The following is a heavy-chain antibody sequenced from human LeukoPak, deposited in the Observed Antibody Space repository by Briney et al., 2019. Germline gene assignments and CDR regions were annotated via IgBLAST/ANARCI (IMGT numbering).Heavy chain of an antibody. CDR2: IYSGGST. CDR3: ARAPPAALRYFDWSLLDY. J-gene: IGHJ4*02. V-gene: IGHV3-53*01. CDR1: GFTVSSNY. D-gene: IGHD3-9*01. Sequence: GGSLRLSCAASGFTVSSNYMSWVRQAPGKGLEWVSVIYSGGSTYYADSVKGRFTISRDNSKNTLCLQMNSLRAEDTAVYYCARAPPAALRYFDWSLLDYWGQGTLSPSPQ.